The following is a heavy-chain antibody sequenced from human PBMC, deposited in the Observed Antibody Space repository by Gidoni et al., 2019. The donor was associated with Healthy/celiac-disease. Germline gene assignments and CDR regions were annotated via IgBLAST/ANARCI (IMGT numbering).Heavy chain of an antibody. V-gene: IGHV3-33*01. J-gene: IGHJ4*02. CDR1: GFTFSSSG. D-gene: IGHD3-10*01. CDR3: ARGWGITMVRGAYLDY. Sequence: QVQLVESGGGVVQPGRTLRLSCAASGFTFSSSGMHWVRQAPGKGLEWVAVIGYDGSNKYYADSVKGRFTTSRDNSKNTLDLQMNSLRAEDTAVYYCARGWGITMVRGAYLDYWGQGTLVTVSS. CDR2: IGYDGSNK.